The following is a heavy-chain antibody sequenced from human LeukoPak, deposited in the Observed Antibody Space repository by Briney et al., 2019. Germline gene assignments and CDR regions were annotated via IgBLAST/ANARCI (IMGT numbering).Heavy chain of an antibody. Sequence: SETLSLTCTVSGGSISSSSYYWGWIRQPPGKGLEWIGSLYYPGSTFYNPSLKSRVTISVDTSKNQLSLKMSSVTAADTAVYYCAARGAHHTGLDYWGQGTLVTVSS. J-gene: IGHJ4*02. CDR2: LYYPGST. D-gene: IGHD4/OR15-4a*01. CDR1: GGSISSSSYY. V-gene: IGHV4-39*01. CDR3: AARGAHHTGLDY.